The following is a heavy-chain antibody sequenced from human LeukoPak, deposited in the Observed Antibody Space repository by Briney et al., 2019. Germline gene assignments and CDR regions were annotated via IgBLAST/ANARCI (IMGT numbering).Heavy chain of an antibody. CDR3: ARGRTSIAVAGTGIYYYYGMDV. CDR2: ISYDGSNK. D-gene: IGHD6-19*01. CDR1: GFTFSSYG. V-gene: IGHV3-30*03. J-gene: IGHJ6*02. Sequence: GGSLRLSCAASGFTFSSYGMHWVRQAPGKGLEWVAVISYDGSNKYYADSVKGRFTISRDNSKNTLYLQMNSLRAEDTAVYYCARGRTSIAVAGTGIYYYYGMDVWGQGTTVTVSS.